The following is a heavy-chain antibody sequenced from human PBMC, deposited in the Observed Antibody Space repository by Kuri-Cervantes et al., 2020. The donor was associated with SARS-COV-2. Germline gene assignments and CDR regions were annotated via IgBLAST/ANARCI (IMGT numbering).Heavy chain of an antibody. CDR3: ARGYPGGNTFAAS. CDR2: ISCDGSNK. Sequence: GESLKISCAASGFTFSSYGMHWVRQAPGKGLEWVAVISCDGSNKYYADSVKGRFTISRDNSKNTLYLQMNSLRAEDTAVYFCARGYPGGNTFAASWGPGTLVTVSS. CDR1: GFTFSSYG. J-gene: IGHJ5*01. D-gene: IGHD2/OR15-2a*01. V-gene: IGHV3-30*03.